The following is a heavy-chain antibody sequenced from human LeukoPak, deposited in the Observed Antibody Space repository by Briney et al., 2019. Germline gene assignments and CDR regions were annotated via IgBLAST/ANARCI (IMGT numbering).Heavy chain of an antibody. Sequence: ASVKVSCKASGYTFTGYYMHWVRQAPGQGLEWMGWINPNSGGTNYAQKFQGWVTMTRDTSISTAYMELSRLRSDDTAVYYCARDWYYYDSGSFDYWGQGTLLTVSS. CDR2: INPNSGGT. CDR1: GYTFTGYY. D-gene: IGHD3-22*01. CDR3: ARDWYYYDSGSFDY. J-gene: IGHJ4*02. V-gene: IGHV1-2*04.